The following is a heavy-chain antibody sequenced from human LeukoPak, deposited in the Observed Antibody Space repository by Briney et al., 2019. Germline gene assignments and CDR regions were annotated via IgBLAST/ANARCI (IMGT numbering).Heavy chain of an antibody. J-gene: IGHJ4*02. CDR3: ARQQTSAATGGFDF. Sequence: GGSLRLSCAASGFTFNDYYMTWIRQAPGKGLEWVSYISSTGSYTIFADSVKGRLTISRDNAKNSLYLQMSNLRAEDTALYYCARQQTSAATGGFDFWGQGTLVTVSS. CDR1: GFTFNDYY. V-gene: IGHV3-11*06. D-gene: IGHD6-25*01. CDR2: ISSTGSYT.